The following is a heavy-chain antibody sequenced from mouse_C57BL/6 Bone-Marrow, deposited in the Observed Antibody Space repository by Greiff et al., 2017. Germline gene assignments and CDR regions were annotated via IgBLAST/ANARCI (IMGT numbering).Heavy chain of an antibody. CDR2: IYPGSGST. J-gene: IGHJ4*01. V-gene: IGHV1-55*01. D-gene: IGHD1-1*01. CDR3: ARSDYGSSDAMDY. CDR1: GYTFTSYW. Sequence: QVQLQQPGAELVKPGASVKMSCKASGYTFTSYWITWVKQRPGQGLEWIGDIYPGSGSTNYNEKFKSKATLTVDTSSSTAYMQLSSLTSEDSAVSYCARSDYGSSDAMDYWGQGASVTVSP.